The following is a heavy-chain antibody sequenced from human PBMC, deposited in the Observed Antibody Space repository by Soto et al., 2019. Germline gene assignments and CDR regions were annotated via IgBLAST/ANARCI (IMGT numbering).Heavy chain of an antibody. CDR1: GGTFSSYA. D-gene: IGHD3-9*01. J-gene: IGHJ3*02. CDR2: IIPIFGTA. V-gene: IGHV1-69*06. Sequence: QVQLVQSGAEVKKPGSSVKVSCKASGGTFSSYAISWVRQAPGQGLEWMGGIIPIFGTANYAQKFQGRVTITADKSTSTAYMELSSLRSEDTAVYYCARVVLRYFDWSPGAFDIWGQGTMVTVSS. CDR3: ARVVLRYFDWSPGAFDI.